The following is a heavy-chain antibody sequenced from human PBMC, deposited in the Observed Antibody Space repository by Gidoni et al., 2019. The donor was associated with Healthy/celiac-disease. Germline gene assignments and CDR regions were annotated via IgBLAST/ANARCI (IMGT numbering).Heavy chain of an antibody. D-gene: IGHD6-13*01. J-gene: IGHJ3*02. Sequence: EVQLVESGGGLVKPGGSLRLSCAASGFTFSRHSMNWVRQAPGKGLEWVSSISSSSSYIYYADSVKGRFTISRDNAKNSLYLQMNSLRAEDTAVYYCASQTSSSWWRDAFDIWGQGTMVTVSS. CDR1: GFTFSRHS. CDR2: ISSSSSYI. CDR3: ASQTSSSWWRDAFDI. V-gene: IGHV3-21*01.